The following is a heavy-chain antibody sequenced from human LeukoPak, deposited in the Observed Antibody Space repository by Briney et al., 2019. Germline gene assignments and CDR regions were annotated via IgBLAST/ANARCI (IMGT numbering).Heavy chain of an antibody. V-gene: IGHV4-39*07. CDR3: ARGGSSPTFGDP. J-gene: IGHJ4*02. CDR2: IYYSGST. Sequence: SETLPLTCTVSGGSISSSSYYWGWIRQPPGKGLEWIGSIYYSGSTYYNPSLKSRVTISVDTSKNQFSLKLSSVTAADTAVYYCARGGSSPTFGDPWGQGTLVTVSS. D-gene: IGHD3-16*01. CDR1: GGSISSSSYY.